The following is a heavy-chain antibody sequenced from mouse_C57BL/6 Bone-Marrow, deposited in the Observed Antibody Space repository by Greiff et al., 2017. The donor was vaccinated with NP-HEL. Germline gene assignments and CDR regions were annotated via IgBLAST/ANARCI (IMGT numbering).Heavy chain of an antibody. Sequence: QVQLQQPGAELVMPGASVKLSCKASGYTFTSYWMHWVKQRPGQGLEWIGEIDPSDSYTNYNQKLKGKSTLTVDKSSSTAYMQLSSLPSEDSDVYYCARDYSNYRARFAYWGQGTLVTVSA. CDR1: GYTFTSYW. CDR3: ARDYSNYRARFAY. D-gene: IGHD2-5*01. CDR2: IDPSDSYT. V-gene: IGHV1-69*01. J-gene: IGHJ3*01.